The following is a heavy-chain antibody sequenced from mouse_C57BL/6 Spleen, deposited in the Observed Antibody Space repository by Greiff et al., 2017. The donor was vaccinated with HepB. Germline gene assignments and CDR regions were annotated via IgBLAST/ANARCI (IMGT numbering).Heavy chain of an antibody. CDR3: AREGQRYDGGFAY. CDR1: GYTFTSYW. V-gene: IGHV1-59*01. J-gene: IGHJ3*01. Sequence: VQLQQPGAELVRPGTSVKLSCKASGYTFTSYWMHWVKQRPGQGLEWIGVIDPSDSYTNYNQKFKGKATLTVDTSSSTAYMQLSSLPSEDSAVYYCAREGQRYDGGFAYWGQGTLVTVSA. D-gene: IGHD2-14*01. CDR2: IDPSDSYT.